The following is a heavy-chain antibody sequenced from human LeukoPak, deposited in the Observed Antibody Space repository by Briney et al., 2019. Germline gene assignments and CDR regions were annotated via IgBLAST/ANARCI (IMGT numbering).Heavy chain of an antibody. D-gene: IGHD3-10*01. V-gene: IGHV3-74*01. CDR3: ARVRVGAYDFEY. Sequence: GSLRLSCAASGFTLSSYWMHWVRQVPGKGLVWVSRINPEGSTTTYADSVKGRFTISRDNAKNTLYLQMNSLRAEDTAVYYCARVRVGAYDFEYWGQGTLVTVSS. CDR2: INPEGSTT. J-gene: IGHJ4*02. CDR1: GFTLSSYW.